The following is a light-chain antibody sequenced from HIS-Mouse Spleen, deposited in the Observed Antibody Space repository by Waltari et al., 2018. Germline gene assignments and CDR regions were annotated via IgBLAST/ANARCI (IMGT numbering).Light chain of an antibody. J-gene: IGLJ2*01. CDR2: EDS. CDR1: ALPKKY. Sequence: SYELTQPPSVSVSPGQTARITCSGDALPKKYAYWYQQKSGKAPVLVIYEDSKRPSGIPERFSVSSSGTMATLTISGAQVEDEADYYCYSTDSSGNHRVFGGGTKLTVL. CDR3: YSTDSSGNHRV. V-gene: IGLV3-10*01.